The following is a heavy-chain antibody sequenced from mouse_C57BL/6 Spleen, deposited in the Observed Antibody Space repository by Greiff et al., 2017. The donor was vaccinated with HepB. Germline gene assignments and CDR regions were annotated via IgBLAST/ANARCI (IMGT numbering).Heavy chain of an antibody. J-gene: IGHJ4*01. D-gene: IGHD2-5*01. V-gene: IGHV1-69*01. CDR2: IDPSDSYT. CDR1: GYTFTSYW. CDR3: ARYYSNYSYYYAMDY. Sequence: VQLQQPGAELVMPGASVKLSCKASGYTFTSYWMHWVKQRPGQGLEWIGEIDPSDSYTNYNQKFKGKSTLTVDKSSSTAYMQLSSLTSEDSAVYYCARYYSNYSYYYAMDYWGQGTSVTVSS.